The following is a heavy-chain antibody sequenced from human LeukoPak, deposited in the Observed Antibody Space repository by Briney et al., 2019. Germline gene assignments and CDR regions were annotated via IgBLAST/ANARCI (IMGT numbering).Heavy chain of an antibody. CDR3: TRDLRYSSGWYSDY. CDR2: IRSKAYGGTT. D-gene: IGHD6-19*01. Sequence: GGSLRLSCTASGFTFGDYAMSWFRQAPGKGLEWVGFIRSKAYGGTTEYAASVKGRFTISRDDSKSIAYLQMNSLKTEDTAVYYCTRDLRYSSGWYSDYWGQGTLVTVSS. CDR1: GFTFGDYA. V-gene: IGHV3-49*03. J-gene: IGHJ4*02.